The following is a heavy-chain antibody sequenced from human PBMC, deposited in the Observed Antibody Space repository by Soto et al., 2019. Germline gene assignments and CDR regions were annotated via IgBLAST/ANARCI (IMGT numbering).Heavy chain of an antibody. CDR1: GFTITDYY. D-gene: IGHD3-10*01. J-gene: IGHJ6*02. V-gene: IGHV3-11*01. CDR2: ISSVGTTT. CDR3: ARGQEGSGSHWLGYNYYAMDV. Sequence: VGSLRLSCGASGFTITDYYMSWIRQAPGKGLEWVSHISSVGTTTYYADSVKGRFSISMDNAKNSLYLQMNSLRAEDTAVYYCARGQEGSGSHWLGYNYYAMDVWGQGTTVTVSS.